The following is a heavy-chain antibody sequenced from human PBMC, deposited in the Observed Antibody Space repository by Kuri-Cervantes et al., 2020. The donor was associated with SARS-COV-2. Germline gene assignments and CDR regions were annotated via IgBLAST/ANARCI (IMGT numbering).Heavy chain of an antibody. Sequence: WVRQAPGKGLEWIGSIYYSGSFYYNPSLKSRVTISVDTSGNLFSLRLRSVTAADTAVYYCARLGTYSSSWGGAFDIWGQGTMVTVSS. J-gene: IGHJ3*02. D-gene: IGHD6-13*01. CDR3: ARLGTYSSSWGGAFDI. V-gene: IGHV4-39*07. CDR2: IYYSGSF.